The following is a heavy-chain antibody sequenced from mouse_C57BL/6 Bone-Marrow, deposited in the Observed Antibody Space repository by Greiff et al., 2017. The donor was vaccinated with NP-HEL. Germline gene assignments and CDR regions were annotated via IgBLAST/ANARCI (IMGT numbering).Heavy chain of an antibody. CDR2: IHPPSGST. Sequence: QVQLQQPGAELVKPGASVRLSCMASGSTFTPYCPPVPPPSPLPLLYFLFLIHPPSGSTNYNEKFKSKATLTVDKSSSTAYMQLSSLTSEDSAVYYCARLGFDYWGQGTTLTVSS. CDR1: GSTFTPYC. J-gene: IGHJ2*01. D-gene: IGHD4-1*01. CDR3: ARLGFDY. V-gene: IGHV1-64*01.